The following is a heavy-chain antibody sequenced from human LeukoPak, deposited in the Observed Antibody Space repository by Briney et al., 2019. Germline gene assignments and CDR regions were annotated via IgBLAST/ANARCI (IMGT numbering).Heavy chain of an antibody. Sequence: GVSLRLPCAASGFTFSIYEVKWVPQAPGKAREWVTYIGSSSRTRYNADSVKGLIAISRDNSKTALYLLMHRLRTQGTAIYYCARYPDDYGGSSMGIDYWGQGTLVTVSS. V-gene: IGHV3-48*03. CDR1: GFTFSIYE. D-gene: IGHD4-23*01. CDR2: IGSSSRTR. CDR3: ARYPDDYGGSSMGIDY. J-gene: IGHJ4*02.